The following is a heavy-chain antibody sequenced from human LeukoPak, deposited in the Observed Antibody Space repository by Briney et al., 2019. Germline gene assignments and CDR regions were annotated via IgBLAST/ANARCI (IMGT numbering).Heavy chain of an antibody. J-gene: IGHJ4*02. D-gene: IGHD1-26*01. CDR1: GFTFSSYW. CDR2: IDSDGSST. Sequence: PGGSLRLSCAASGFTFSSYWMHWVRQAPGKGLVWVSRIDSDGSSTDYADSVKGRFTISRDNAKNTLYLQLHSPRAEDTAVYYCARGGRSGSFYCFDCWGQGTLVTVSS. CDR3: ARGGRSGSFYCFDC. V-gene: IGHV3-74*01.